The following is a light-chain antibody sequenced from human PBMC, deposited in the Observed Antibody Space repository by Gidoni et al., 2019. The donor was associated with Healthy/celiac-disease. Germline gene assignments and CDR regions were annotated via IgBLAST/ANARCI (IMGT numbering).Light chain of an antibody. CDR1: SGSIASNY. CDR2: EDN. V-gene: IGLV6-57*04. J-gene: IGLJ2*01. CDR3: QSYDSSNVV. Sequence: FMLTQQPSVSESPGKTVTISCTRSSGSIASNYVQWYQQRPGSAPTTVIYEDNQRPSGVPDRFSGSIDSSSNSASLTISGLKTEDEADYYCQSYDSSNVVFGGGTKLTVL.